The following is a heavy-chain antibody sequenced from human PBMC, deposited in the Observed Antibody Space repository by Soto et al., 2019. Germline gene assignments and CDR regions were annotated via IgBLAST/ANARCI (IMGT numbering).Heavy chain of an antibody. J-gene: IGHJ4*02. V-gene: IGHV3-23*01. CDR2: ISGRGDST. CDR1: GFDFSAYA. Sequence: SLRLSCAASGFDFSAYAMSWVRQAPGKGPEWVSAISGRGDSTDYADSVRGRFTISRDNSKNTLYLQMNSLRVEDTAVYYCAKDIGAAGVFDYWGQGILVAVSS. D-gene: IGHD6-13*01. CDR3: AKDIGAAGVFDY.